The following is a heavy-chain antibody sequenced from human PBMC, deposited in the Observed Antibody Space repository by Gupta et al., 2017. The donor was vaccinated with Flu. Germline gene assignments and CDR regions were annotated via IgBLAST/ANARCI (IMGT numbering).Heavy chain of an antibody. Sequence: EVQLLESGGGLVQPGGSLRLSCAASGFTFSSYAMSWVRQAPGKGLEWVSAISGSGGSTYYADSVKGRFTISRDNSKNTLYLQMNSLRAEDTAVYYCASNRNYYDSRNWFDPWGQGTLVTVSS. J-gene: IGHJ5*02. V-gene: IGHV3-23*01. CDR3: ASNRNYYDSRNWFDP. CDR1: GFTFSSYA. D-gene: IGHD3-22*01. CDR2: ISGSGGST.